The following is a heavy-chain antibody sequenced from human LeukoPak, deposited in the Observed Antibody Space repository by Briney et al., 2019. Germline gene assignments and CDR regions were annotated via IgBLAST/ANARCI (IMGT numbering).Heavy chain of an antibody. CDR3: AKGAAPRQLGMDV. J-gene: IGHJ6*02. CDR2: ISYDGSNK. V-gene: IGHV3-30*04. CDR1: GFTFSSYA. Sequence: QPGRSLRLSCAASGFTFSSYAMHWVRQAPGKGLEWVAVISYDGSNKYYADSVKGRFTISRDNSKNTLYLQMNSLRAEDTAVYYCAKGAAPRQLGMDVWGQGTTVTVSS. D-gene: IGHD5-18*01.